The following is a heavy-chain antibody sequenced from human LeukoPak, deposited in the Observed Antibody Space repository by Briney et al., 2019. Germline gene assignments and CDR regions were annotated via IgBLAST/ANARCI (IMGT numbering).Heavy chain of an antibody. Sequence: GGSLTLSCAASGFTFSSYGMHWVRQAPGKGLEWVAVIWYDGSNKYYADSVKGRFTISRDNSKNTLYLQMNSLRAEDTAVYYCARDGIAVAGDKFDYWGQGTLVTVSS. V-gene: IGHV3-33*01. J-gene: IGHJ4*02. CDR1: GFTFSSYG. D-gene: IGHD6-19*01. CDR3: ARDGIAVAGDKFDY. CDR2: IWYDGSNK.